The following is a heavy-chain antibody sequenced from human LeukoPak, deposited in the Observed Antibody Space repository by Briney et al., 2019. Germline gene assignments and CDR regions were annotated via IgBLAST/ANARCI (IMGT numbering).Heavy chain of an antibody. CDR3: ARVTPWGYFDY. CDR2: IEQDGSDI. Sequence: GGSLRLSCAASRFTFSDYWMTWFRQAPGKGPERVASIEQDGSDIQYVDFVKGRFTISRDNGKNSVYLQMNSLRVEDTAVYYCARVTPWGYFDYWGQGTLVSVSS. J-gene: IGHJ4*02. D-gene: IGHD1-26*01. V-gene: IGHV3-7*01. CDR1: RFTFSDYW.